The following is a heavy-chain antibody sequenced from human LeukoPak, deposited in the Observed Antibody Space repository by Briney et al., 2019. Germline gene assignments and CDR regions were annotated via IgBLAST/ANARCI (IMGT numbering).Heavy chain of an antibody. CDR2: INHSGST. D-gene: IGHD4-11*01. Sequence: KPSETLSLTCAVYGGSFSGYYWSWIRQPPGKGLEWIGEINHSGSTNYNPSLKSRVTISVDTSKNQFSLKLSSVTAADTAVYYCARGSVTNYYYMDVWGKGTTVTVS. CDR3: ARGSVTNYYYMDV. CDR1: GGSFSGYY. J-gene: IGHJ6*03. V-gene: IGHV4-34*01.